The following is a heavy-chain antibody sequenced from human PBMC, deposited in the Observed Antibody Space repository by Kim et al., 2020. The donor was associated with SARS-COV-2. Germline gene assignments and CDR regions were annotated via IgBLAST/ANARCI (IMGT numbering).Heavy chain of an antibody. J-gene: IGHJ4*02. D-gene: IGHD6-25*01. V-gene: IGHV2-70*01. Sequence: STSLKTRLTISKDTSKNQVVLTMTNMDPVDTATYYCARTISSGESPLDYWGQGTLVTVSS. CDR3: ARTISSGESPLDY.